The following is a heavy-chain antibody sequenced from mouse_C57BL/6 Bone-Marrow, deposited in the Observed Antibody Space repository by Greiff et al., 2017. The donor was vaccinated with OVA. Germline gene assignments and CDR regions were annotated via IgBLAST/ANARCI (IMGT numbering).Heavy chain of an antibody. CDR1: GYAFSSYW. V-gene: IGHV1-80*01. Sequence: QVQLQQSGAELVKPGASVKISCKASGYAFSSYWMNWVKQRPGKGLEWIGQIYPGDGDTNYNGKFKGKATLTADKASSTAYMQLSSLTSEDSAVYFCARSHDVPYWYFDVWGTGTTVTVSS. D-gene: IGHD2-12*01. CDR2: IYPGDGDT. J-gene: IGHJ1*03. CDR3: ARSHDVPYWYFDV.